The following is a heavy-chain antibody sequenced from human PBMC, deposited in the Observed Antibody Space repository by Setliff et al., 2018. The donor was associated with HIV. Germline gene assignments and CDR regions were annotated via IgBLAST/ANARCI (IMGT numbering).Heavy chain of an antibody. CDR1: GYTFTGYY. J-gene: IGHJ6*03. V-gene: IGHV1-2*04. CDR2: INPNSGGT. CDR3: ARGPVVTVRWWYYYYYMDV. D-gene: IGHD2-15*01. Sequence: ASVKVSCKASGYTFTGYYMHWVRQAPGQGLAWMGWINPNSGGTNYAQKFQGWVTMTRDTSISTAYMELSRLRSDDTAVYYCARGPVVTVRWWYYYYYMDVWGKGTTVTVSS.